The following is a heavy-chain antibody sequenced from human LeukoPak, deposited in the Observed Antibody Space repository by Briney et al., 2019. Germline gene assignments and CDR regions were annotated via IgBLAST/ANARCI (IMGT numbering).Heavy chain of an antibody. V-gene: IGHV3-15*01. Sequence: GGSLRLSCAASGFTFSNAWMIWVRQAPGKGLEWVGRIKSKTDDGTTDYAAPVKGRFTISRDDSKNTLYLQMNSLQTEDTAVYYCTTYLGIPYYDFWSAYYTFDCWGQGTLVTVSS. J-gene: IGHJ4*02. CDR1: GFTFSNAW. CDR2: IKSKTDDGTT. D-gene: IGHD3-3*01. CDR3: TTYLGIPYYDFWSAYYTFDC.